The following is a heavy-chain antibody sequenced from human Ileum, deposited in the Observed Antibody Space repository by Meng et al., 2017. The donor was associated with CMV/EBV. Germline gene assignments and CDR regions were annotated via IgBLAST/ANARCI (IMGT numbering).Heavy chain of an antibody. CDR3: ASNRYCGSPYCHDGYDN. Sequence: GGSLRLSCAASGFTFSSYEMNWVRQAPGKGLEWVSYISSSGSTIYYADSVKGRFTISRDNAKNSLYLQMNSLRAEDTAVYYCASNRYCGSPYCHDGYDNWGQGTLVTVSS. CDR2: ISSSGSTI. V-gene: IGHV3-48*03. D-gene: IGHD2-2*01. CDR1: GFTFSSYE. J-gene: IGHJ4*02.